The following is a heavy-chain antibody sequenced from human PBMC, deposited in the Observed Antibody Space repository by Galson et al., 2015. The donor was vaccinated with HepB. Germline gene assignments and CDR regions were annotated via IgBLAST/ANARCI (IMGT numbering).Heavy chain of an antibody. CDR1: GFTFSSYA. J-gene: IGHJ4*02. V-gene: IGHV3-30*04. CDR3: ARQRITMTVVVTAFDY. Sequence: SLRLSCAASGFTFSSYAVHWVRQAPGKGLEWVAVISHDGNNKYYADSVKGRFSISRDDSKNTLYLQMNSLRAEDTALYYCARQRITMTVVVTAFDYWGQGTLVTVSS. CDR2: ISHDGNNK. D-gene: IGHD3-22*01.